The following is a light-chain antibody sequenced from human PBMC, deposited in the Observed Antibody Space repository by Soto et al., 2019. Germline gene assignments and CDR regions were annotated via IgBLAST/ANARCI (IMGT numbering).Light chain of an antibody. J-gene: IGLJ1*01. CDR2: DVT. Sequence: QSALTQPASVSGSPGQSITISCTGTSRDVGSHNYVSWYQQHPGKAPKLLIYDVTNRPSGISYRFSGSKSGNTASLTISGLQAEDEADYYCSSYTSSRTYVFGTGTKVTVL. CDR1: SRDVGSHNY. V-gene: IGLV2-14*01. CDR3: SSYTSSRTYV.